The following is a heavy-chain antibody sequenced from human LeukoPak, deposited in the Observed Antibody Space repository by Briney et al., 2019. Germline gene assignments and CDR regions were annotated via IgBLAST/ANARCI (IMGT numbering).Heavy chain of an antibody. CDR2: TRNRDASYTT. Sequence: GGSLRLSCAASGFTLSDHYIDWVRQAPGKGLEWVGRTRNRDASYTTEYAASVRGRFTISRDDSKNSLYLQMNSLKTEDTAVYYCARAGYFKGFDYWGQGTQVTVSS. CDR3: ARAGYFKGFDY. J-gene: IGHJ4*02. D-gene: IGHD3-9*01. CDR1: GFTLSDHY. V-gene: IGHV3-72*01.